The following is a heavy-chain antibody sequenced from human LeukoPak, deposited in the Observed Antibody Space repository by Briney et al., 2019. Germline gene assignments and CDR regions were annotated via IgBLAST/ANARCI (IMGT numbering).Heavy chain of an antibody. Sequence: SETLSLTCTVSGGSISSSSYYWGWIRQPPGKGLEWIGNFYYSGSTYYNPSLKSRVTISVDTSKNQFSLKLSSVTAADTAVYYCAISRYCSGGSCSKAPKDAFDIWGQGTMVTVSS. V-gene: IGHV4-39*07. J-gene: IGHJ3*02. D-gene: IGHD2-15*01. CDR3: AISRYCSGGSCSKAPKDAFDI. CDR1: GGSISSSSYY. CDR2: FYYSGST.